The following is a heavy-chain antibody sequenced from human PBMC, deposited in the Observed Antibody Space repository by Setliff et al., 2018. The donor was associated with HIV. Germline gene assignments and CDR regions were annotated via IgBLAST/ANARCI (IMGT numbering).Heavy chain of an antibody. CDR3: ASREGFGELFEEY. V-gene: IGHV4-4*02. Sequence: KTSETLSLTCAVSGGSISSNNWWSWVRQPPGKGLEWIGEIYHSGSTNYNPSLKSRVTISVDKSKNQFSLKLTSVTAADTSVYFCASREGFGELFEEYWGQGTLVTVSS. CDR2: IYHSGST. D-gene: IGHD3-10*01. J-gene: IGHJ4*02. CDR1: GGSISSNNW.